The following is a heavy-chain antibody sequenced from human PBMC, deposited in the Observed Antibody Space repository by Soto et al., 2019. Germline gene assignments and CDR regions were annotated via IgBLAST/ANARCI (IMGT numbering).Heavy chain of an antibody. J-gene: IGHJ4*02. CDR2: IRDKANGYVT. V-gene: IGHV3-73*02. CDR3: TRTYGSGSYDDY. D-gene: IGHD3-10*01. CDR1: GFSFSGST. Sequence: EVQLVESGGGLVQPGGSLKLSCAASGFSFSGSTMHWVRQASGKGLEWVGRIRDKANGYVTAYAASVRGRFTISRDDSRNTAYLQMNRLQTEDTAVYYCTRTYGSGSYDDYWGQGTLVTVSS.